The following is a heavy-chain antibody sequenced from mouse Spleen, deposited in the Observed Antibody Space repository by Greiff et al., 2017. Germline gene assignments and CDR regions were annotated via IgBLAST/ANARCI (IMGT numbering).Heavy chain of an antibody. CDR3: TRVYYGSGAY. J-gene: IGHJ3*01. V-gene: IGHV5-9-1*02. Sequence: EVMLVESGEGLVKPGGSLKLSCAASGFTFSSYAMSWVRQTPEKRLEWVAYISSGGDYIYYADTVKGRFTISRDNARNTLYLQMSSLKSEDTAMYYCTRVYYGSGAYWGQGTLVTVSA. CDR2: ISSGGDYI. D-gene: IGHD1-1*01. CDR1: GFTFSSYA.